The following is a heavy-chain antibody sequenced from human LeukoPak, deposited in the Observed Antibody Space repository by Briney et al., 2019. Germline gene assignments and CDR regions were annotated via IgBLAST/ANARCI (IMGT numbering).Heavy chain of an antibody. CDR3: ARDAYSGEPPKGWYFDL. V-gene: IGHV3-23*01. CDR2: ISGSGGST. D-gene: IGHD1-26*01. Sequence: PGGTLRLSCAASGFTFSSYGMSWVRQAPGKGLEWVSAISGSGGSTYYADSVKGRFTISRDNSKNTLYLQMNSLRAEDTAVYYCARDAYSGEPPKGWYFDLWGRGTLVTVSS. J-gene: IGHJ2*01. CDR1: GFTFSSYG.